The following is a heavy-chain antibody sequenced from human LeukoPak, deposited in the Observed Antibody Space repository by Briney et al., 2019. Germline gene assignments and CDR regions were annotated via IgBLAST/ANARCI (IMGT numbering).Heavy chain of an antibody. J-gene: IGHJ2*01. CDR3: TRRAYYDSSGYNPTADYFDL. D-gene: IGHD3-22*01. Sequence: AETLSLTCSVSGGSMFSYYWNWIRQSPGKGLEWIGFVYSNGMTTYNPSLRSRGTISIATSRNQFSLRLTSVTAAGTATYYCTRRAYYDSSGYNPTADYFDLWGRGTLVTVSS. CDR1: GGSMFSYY. V-gene: IGHV4-4*08. CDR2: VYSNGMT.